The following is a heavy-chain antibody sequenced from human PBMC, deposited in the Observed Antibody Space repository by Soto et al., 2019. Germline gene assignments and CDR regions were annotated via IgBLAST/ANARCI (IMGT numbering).Heavy chain of an antibody. Sequence: QVQLQESAPGLVKPSETLSLTCTVSGASISTDYWTWIRQPPGKGLEWIGYIYHSGNTNYNPSLKSSLCISLDTSKNEFALKLTSVTAADTALYFCAIRVGELRCSVSFDYWGQGALVTVSS. CDR1: GASISTDY. V-gene: IGHV4-59*08. D-gene: IGHD3-10*01. CDR2: IYHSGNT. J-gene: IGHJ4*02. CDR3: AIRVGELRCSVSFDY.